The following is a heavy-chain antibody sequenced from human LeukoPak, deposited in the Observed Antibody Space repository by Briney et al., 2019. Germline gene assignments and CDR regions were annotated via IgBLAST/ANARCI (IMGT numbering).Heavy chain of an antibody. J-gene: IGHJ4*02. Sequence: SQTLSLTCAISGDSVSSNTAAWSWIRQSPSRGLEWLGRTYYRSKWYNDYAVSVKSRITINPDTSKNQFSLQLNSVTPEDTALYYCARGVLSYYFDYWGQGTLVTVSS. CDR3: ARGVLSYYFDY. CDR1: GDSVSSNTAA. CDR2: TYYRSKWYN. D-gene: IGHD3-10*01. V-gene: IGHV6-1*01.